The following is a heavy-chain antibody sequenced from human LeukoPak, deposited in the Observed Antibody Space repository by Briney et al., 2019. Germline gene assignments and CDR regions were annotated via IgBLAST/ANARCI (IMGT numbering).Heavy chain of an antibody. CDR2: IYYSGST. V-gene: IGHV4-30-4*01. CDR3: ALFTNGGAFDP. CDR1: GGSISSGDYY. Sequence: PSETLSLTCAVSGGSISSGDYYWSWIRQPPGKGLEWIGYIYYSGSTYYNPSLKSRVTISVDTSKNQCSLKLSSETAADTAVYYCALFTNGGAFDPWGQGTLVTVSS. D-gene: IGHD3-10*01. J-gene: IGHJ5*02.